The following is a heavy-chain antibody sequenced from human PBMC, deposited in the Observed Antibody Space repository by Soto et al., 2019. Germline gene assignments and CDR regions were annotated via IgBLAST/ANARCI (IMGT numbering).Heavy chain of an antibody. CDR2: IYYTGST. Sequence: QVQLQESGPGLVEPSETLSLTCTVSGGSILNYYWSWIRQPPGKGLEWIGYIYYTGSTSYNPSLNGRVPISVDTSKNQFSLKLSSVTAADTAVYYCARAYSYGPDFDYWGHGTLVTVSS. CDR3: ARAYSYGPDFDY. CDR1: GGSILNYY. V-gene: IGHV4-59*01. D-gene: IGHD5-18*01. J-gene: IGHJ4*01.